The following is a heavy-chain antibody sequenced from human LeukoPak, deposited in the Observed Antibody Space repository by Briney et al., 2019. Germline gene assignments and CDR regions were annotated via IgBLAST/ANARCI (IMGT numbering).Heavy chain of an antibody. Sequence: GASLKISCKGSGSRFTSYWIGWVRRMPGKGLEGMGIIYPGDSDTRYSPSVQGQVTISADKSISTAYLQWSSLKASDTAMYYCARGSYFLAYWGQGTLVTVSS. D-gene: IGHD2/OR15-2a*01. CDR1: GSRFTSYW. V-gene: IGHV5-51*01. J-gene: IGHJ4*02. CDR3: ARGSYFLAY. CDR2: IYPGDSDT.